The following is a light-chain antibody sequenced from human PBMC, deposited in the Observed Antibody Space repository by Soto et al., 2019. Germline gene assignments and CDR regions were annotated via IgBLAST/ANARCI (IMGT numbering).Light chain of an antibody. V-gene: IGLV2-14*03. CDR3: SSYSTTSTLV. J-gene: IGLJ1*01. Sequence: QSVLTQLSSVSESPGQSITICCTGTSSDVGGEKYVSWYLQHPGRAPILLIYDGSNRPSGVSSRFSGSKSGNTSSLTISGLQDPDEADYYCSSYSTTSTLVFATGT. CDR1: SSDVGGEKY. CDR2: DGS.